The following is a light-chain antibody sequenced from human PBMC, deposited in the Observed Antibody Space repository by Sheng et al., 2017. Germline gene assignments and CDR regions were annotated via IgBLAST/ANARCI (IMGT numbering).Light chain of an antibody. CDR2: DTS. CDR1: TGVVTTGHY. CDR3: LFSHPTSRV. V-gene: IGLV7-46*01. Sequence: QAVVTQEPSVTVSPGGTVTLTCGFSTGVVTTGHYPYWLQQKPGQAPRTLIFDTSNKHSWTPARFSGSLLGDKAALTLSGAQPDDEAEYYCLFSHPTSRVFGGGTKLTVL. J-gene: IGLJ3*02.